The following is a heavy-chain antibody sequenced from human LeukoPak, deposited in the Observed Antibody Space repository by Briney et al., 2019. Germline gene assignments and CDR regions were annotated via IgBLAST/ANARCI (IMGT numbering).Heavy chain of an antibody. J-gene: IGHJ4*02. CDR2: ISSSGSTI. D-gene: IGHD6-13*01. CDR3: ARARLAAAVPFDY. V-gene: IGHV3-11*01. CDR1: GLTFSDYY. Sequence: PGGSLRLLCAASGLTFSDYYMSWIRQAPGKGLEWVSYISSSGSTIYYADSVKGRFTISRDNAKNSLYLQMNSLRAEDTAVYYCARARLAAAVPFDYWGQGTLVTVSS.